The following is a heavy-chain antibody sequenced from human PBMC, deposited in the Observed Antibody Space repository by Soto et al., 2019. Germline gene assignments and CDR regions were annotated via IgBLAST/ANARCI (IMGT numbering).Heavy chain of an antibody. Sequence: ASVKVSCKASGGTFSSYAISWVRQAPGQGLEWMGGIIPIFGTANYAQKFQGRVTITADESTSTAYMELSSLRSEDTAVYYCARENENGGRGDYWGQGTLVTVSS. CDR2: IIPIFGTA. J-gene: IGHJ4*02. CDR1: GGTFSSYA. D-gene: IGHD4-17*01. CDR3: ARENENGGRGDY. V-gene: IGHV1-69*13.